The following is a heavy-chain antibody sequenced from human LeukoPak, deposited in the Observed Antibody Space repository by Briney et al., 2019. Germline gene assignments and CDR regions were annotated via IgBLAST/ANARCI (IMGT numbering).Heavy chain of an antibody. CDR1: GGSISSSSYY. Sequence: PSETLSLTCTVSGGSISSSSYYWGWIRQPPGKGLEWIGSIYYSGSTYYNPSLKSRVTISVDTSKNQFSLKLSSVTAADTAVYYCARSVAARTAPRAWGQGTLVTVSS. J-gene: IGHJ1*01. CDR3: ARSVAARTAPRA. D-gene: IGHD6-6*01. CDR2: IYYSGST. V-gene: IGHV4-39*07.